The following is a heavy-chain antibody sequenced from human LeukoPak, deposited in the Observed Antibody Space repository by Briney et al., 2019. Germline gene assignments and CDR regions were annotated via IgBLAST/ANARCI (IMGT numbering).Heavy chain of an antibody. Sequence: PSETLSLTCTVSGGSINGYFWTWIRQPPGKGLEWIGYISDSGSTNYNPSLKSRVTLSVDSSNTEFSLRLNSVTAADTAVYYCGRVFRGAVTSNWFDPWGQGTPVTVSS. CDR1: GGSINGYF. CDR3: GRVFRGAVTSNWFDP. CDR2: ISDSGST. D-gene: IGHD4-17*01. V-gene: IGHV4-59*01. J-gene: IGHJ5*02.